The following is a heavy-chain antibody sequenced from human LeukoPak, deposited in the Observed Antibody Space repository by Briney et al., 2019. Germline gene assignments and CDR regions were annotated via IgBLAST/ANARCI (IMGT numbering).Heavy chain of an antibody. CDR2: ISWNSGSI. CDR3: AKEDGSGSYYPYYFDY. J-gene: IGHJ4*02. V-gene: IGHV3-9*01. CDR1: GFTFDDYA. D-gene: IGHD3-10*01. Sequence: GGSLRLSCAASGFTFDDYAMHWVRHAPGKGLEWVSGISWNSGSIGYADSVKGRFTISRDNAKNSLYLQMNSLRAEDTALYYCAKEDGSGSYYPYYFDYWGQGTLVTVSS.